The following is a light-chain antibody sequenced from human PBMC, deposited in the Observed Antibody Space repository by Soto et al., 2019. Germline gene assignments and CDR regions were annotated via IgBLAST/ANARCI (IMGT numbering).Light chain of an antibody. CDR1: QTVSSW. V-gene: IGKV1-5*01. Sequence: TLSASVGARVTITCRASQTVSSWLAWYQQKPGKAPKLLIYDVSSLESGVPSRFSGSGSGTEFTLTISSLQPDDFATYYCQQYYSYSRTFGQGTKVEVK. CDR2: DVS. CDR3: QQYYSYSRT. J-gene: IGKJ1*01.